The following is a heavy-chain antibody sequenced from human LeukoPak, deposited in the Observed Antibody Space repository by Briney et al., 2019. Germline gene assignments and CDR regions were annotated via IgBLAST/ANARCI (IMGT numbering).Heavy chain of an antibody. CDR2: INHSGGT. J-gene: IGHJ5*02. D-gene: IGHD6-19*01. CDR3: ARVRQWLVLPNWSDP. CDR1: GGSFSGYY. Sequence: SETLSLTCAVYGGSFSGYYWSWIRQPPGKGLEWIGEINHSGGTNYNPSLKSRVTISVDTSKNQFSLKLSSVTAADTAVYYCARVRQWLVLPNWSDPWGQGTLVTVSS. V-gene: IGHV4-34*01.